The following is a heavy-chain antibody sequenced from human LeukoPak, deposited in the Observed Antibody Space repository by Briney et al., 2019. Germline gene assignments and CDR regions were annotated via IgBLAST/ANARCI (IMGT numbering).Heavy chain of an antibody. Sequence: PSETLSLTCDVYSGSFSGNYWSWIRQPPGKGLEWIGEINHSGSTNYNPSLKSRVTLSVDTSKNQVSLKLISVSAADTAVYYCALRNGHSSSSGDYWGQGTLVTVSS. J-gene: IGHJ4*02. D-gene: IGHD6-6*01. CDR2: INHSGST. CDR1: SGSFSGNY. V-gene: IGHV4-34*01. CDR3: ALRNGHSSSSGDY.